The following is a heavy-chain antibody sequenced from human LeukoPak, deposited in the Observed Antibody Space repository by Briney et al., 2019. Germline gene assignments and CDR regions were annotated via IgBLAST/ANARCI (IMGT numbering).Heavy chain of an antibody. J-gene: IGHJ3*02. CDR2: ISSSSSTI. D-gene: IGHD3-22*01. CDR1: GFTFSSYS. Sequence: GGSLRLSCAASGFTFSSYSMNWVRQAPGKGLEWVSYISSSSSTIYYADSVKGRFTISRDNAKNSLYLQMNSLRAEDTAVYYCARECIDDSSGYYYCAFDIWGQGTMVTVSS. V-gene: IGHV3-48*04. CDR3: ARECIDDSSGYYYCAFDI.